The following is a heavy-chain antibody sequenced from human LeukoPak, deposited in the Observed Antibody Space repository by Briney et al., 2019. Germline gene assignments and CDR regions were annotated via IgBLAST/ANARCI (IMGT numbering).Heavy chain of an antibody. J-gene: IGHJ4*02. D-gene: IGHD3-3*01. CDR2: ISSSSSYI. V-gene: IGHV3-21*04. CDR3: ARVPPTIFGVAAYYFDY. Sequence: GGSLRLSCAASGFTFSSYSMNWVRQAPRKGLEWVSSISSSSSYIYYADSVKGRFTISRDNAKNSLYLQMNSLRAEDMAVYYCARVPPTIFGVAAYYFDYWGQGTLVTVSS. CDR1: GFTFSSYS.